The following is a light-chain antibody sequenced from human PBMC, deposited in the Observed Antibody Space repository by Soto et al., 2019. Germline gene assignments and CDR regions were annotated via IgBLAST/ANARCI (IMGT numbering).Light chain of an antibody. CDR1: QAIRSS. V-gene: IGKV3-15*01. CDR3: QQYHSWPPLT. CDR2: DAS. J-gene: IGKJ4*01. Sequence: EIVMTQSPATLSVSPGERATLSCRASQAIRSSLAWYQQKPGQAPRLLIYDASSRATGVPARISGSGSGTDFTLSISSLQSEDSAVYFCQQYHSWPPLTFGGGTKVDIK.